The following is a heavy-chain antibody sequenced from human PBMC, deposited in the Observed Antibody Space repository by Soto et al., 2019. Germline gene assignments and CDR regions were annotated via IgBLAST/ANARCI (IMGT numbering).Heavy chain of an antibody. CDR1: GGSFNTYG. V-gene: IGHV1-69*01. CDR3: ARGSGWYCGGGHCYSGESGGKDYYYGMDV. D-gene: IGHD2-15*01. Sequence: QVQLVQSGAEVKKPGSSVKVSCKTSGGSFNTYGISWVRQAPAQGLEWMGGIIPIFGTPNYAQKFQGRVTITADESTTTVYMDLSSLRSEDTAVYYCARGSGWYCGGGHCYSGESGGKDYYYGMDVWGQGTTVTVSS. CDR2: IIPIFGTP. J-gene: IGHJ6*02.